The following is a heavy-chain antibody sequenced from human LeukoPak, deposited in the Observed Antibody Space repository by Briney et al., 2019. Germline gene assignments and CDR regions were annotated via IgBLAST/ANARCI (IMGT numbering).Heavy chain of an antibody. V-gene: IGHV4-61*01. CDR2: IYYSGST. J-gene: IGHJ4*02. CDR3: ARVYDSSGWYYFDY. CDR1: GGSVSSGNYY. Sequence: SETLSLTCTVSGGSVSSGNYYWSWIRQPPGKGLEWMGYIYYSGSTNYTPSLKSRVTISVDTSKNQFSLKLSSVTAADTAVYYCARVYDSSGWYYFDYWGQGTLVTVSS. D-gene: IGHD6-19*01.